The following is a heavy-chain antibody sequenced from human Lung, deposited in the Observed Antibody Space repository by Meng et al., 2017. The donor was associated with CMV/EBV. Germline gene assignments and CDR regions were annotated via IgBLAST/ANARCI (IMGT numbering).Heavy chain of an antibody. J-gene: IGHJ5*02. V-gene: IGHV1-2*02. Sequence: YLPLVRQAPGQGLEWMGWIHPKSGGTNYAQKFQGRVTMTRNTSISTAYMELSRLRSDDTAVYYCARGMEGIVPAIGSVAGILGWFDPWGQGTLVTVSS. D-gene: IGHD5-12*01. CDR2: IHPKSGGT. CDR1: Y. CDR3: ARGMEGIVPAIGSVAGILGWFDP.